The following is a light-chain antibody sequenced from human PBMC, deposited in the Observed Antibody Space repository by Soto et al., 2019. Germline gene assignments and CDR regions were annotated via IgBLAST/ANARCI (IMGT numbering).Light chain of an antibody. CDR1: QSIFYSSNNKNY. CDR2: WAS. CDR3: QHYNSYSEA. Sequence: DIVMTQSPDSLAVSLGERATINCKSSQSIFYSSNNKNYLTWYQQKPGQPPKLLIYWASTRESGVPDRFSGSGSGTEFTLTISSLQPDDFATYYCQHYNSYSEAFGQGTKVDIK. V-gene: IGKV4-1*01. J-gene: IGKJ1*01.